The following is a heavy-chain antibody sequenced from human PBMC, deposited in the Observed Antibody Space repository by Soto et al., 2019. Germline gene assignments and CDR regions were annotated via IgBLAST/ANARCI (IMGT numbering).Heavy chain of an antibody. CDR3: ARDHGSWYIDY. D-gene: IGHD6-13*01. J-gene: IGHJ4*02. V-gene: IGHV1-46*01. CDR2: INPSGGST. CDR1: GYTFTSYY. Sequence: VAAVKVSCKACGYTFTSYYMHWVRQAPGQGLEWMGIINPSGGSTSYAQKFQGRVTMTRDTSTSTVYMELSSLRSEDTAVYYCARDHGSWYIDYWGQGTLVTVSS.